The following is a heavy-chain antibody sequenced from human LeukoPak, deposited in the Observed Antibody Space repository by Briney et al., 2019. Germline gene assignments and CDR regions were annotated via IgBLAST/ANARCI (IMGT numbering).Heavy chain of an antibody. CDR3: AILGVGYGMDV. CDR1: GFTFSSYA. Sequence: GGSLRLSCAASGFTFSSYAMSWVRQAPGKGLEWVAVISYDGSNKYYADSVKGRFTISRDNSKNTLYLQMNSLRAEDTAVYYCAILGVGYGMDVWGQGTTVTVSS. D-gene: IGHD3-10*01. CDR2: ISYDGSNK. V-gene: IGHV3-30*03. J-gene: IGHJ6*02.